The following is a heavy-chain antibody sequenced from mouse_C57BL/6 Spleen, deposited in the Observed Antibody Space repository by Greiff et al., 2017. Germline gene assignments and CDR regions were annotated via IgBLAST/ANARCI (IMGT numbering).Heavy chain of an antibody. Sequence: QVQLQQPGAELVKPGASVKLSCKASGYTFTSYWMHWVKQRPGQGLEWIGMIHPNSGSTNYNEKFKSNATLTVDKTSSTAYMQLSSLTSEDSAVYYCAKGIYDGYFRYFDVWGTGTTVTVSS. J-gene: IGHJ1*03. V-gene: IGHV1-64*01. CDR2: IHPNSGST. CDR3: AKGIYDGYFRYFDV. CDR1: GYTFTSYW. D-gene: IGHD2-3*01.